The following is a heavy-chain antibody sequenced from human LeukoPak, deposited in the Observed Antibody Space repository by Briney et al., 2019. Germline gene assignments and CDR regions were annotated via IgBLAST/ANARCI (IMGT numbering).Heavy chain of an antibody. CDR2: ISGSGGST. CDR3: AKDDNYYDSSGPSDY. CDR1: GFTFSSYA. J-gene: IGHJ4*02. Sequence: GGSLRLSCAASGFTFSSYAMSWVRQAPGNGLEWVSAISGSGGSTYYADSVKGRFTISRDNSKNTLYLQMNSLRAEDTAVYYCAKDDNYYDSSGPSDYWGQGTLVTVSS. V-gene: IGHV3-23*01. D-gene: IGHD3-22*01.